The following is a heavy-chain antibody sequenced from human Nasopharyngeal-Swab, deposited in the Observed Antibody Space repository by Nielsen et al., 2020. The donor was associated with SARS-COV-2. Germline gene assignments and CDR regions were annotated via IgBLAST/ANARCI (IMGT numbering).Heavy chain of an antibody. CDR2: INSDGSNT. CDR1: GFTFSNSW. CDR3: ASPAGRTKDFDY. J-gene: IGHJ4*02. Sequence: GGPLRLPCAASGFTFSNSWMHWVRQAPGKGLVWVSRINSDGSNTNYADSVKGRFTIPRDNAKNTLYLQMNSLRAEDTAVYYCASPAGRTKDFDYWGQGTLVTVSS. D-gene: IGHD1/OR15-1a*01. V-gene: IGHV3-74*01.